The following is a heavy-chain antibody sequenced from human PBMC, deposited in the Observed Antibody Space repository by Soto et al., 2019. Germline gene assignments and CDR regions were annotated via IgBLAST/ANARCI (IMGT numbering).Heavy chain of an antibody. Sequence: QVQLVQSGGEAKKPGASVKVSCKASGYIFVNYGIAWVRQAPGQGLEWMGWISPYTGNTHSASKVQGRLTMTTDTSTSTAYMDLGSLTSDDTAVYYCVMVDNYVTPTPQDVWGQGTTVTVSS. CDR1: GYIFVNYG. D-gene: IGHD3-16*01. CDR3: VMVDNYVTPTPQDV. V-gene: IGHV1-18*01. CDR2: ISPYTGNT. J-gene: IGHJ6*02.